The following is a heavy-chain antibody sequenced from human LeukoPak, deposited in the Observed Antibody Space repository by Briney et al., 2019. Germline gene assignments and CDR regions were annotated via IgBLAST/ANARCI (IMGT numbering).Heavy chain of an antibody. D-gene: IGHD6-6*01. CDR1: GFIFSNYW. CDR3: AKDSSSSNPYYGMDV. V-gene: IGHV3-74*01. J-gene: IGHJ6*02. Sequence: TGGSLRLSCAASGFIFSNYWMHWVRQAPGKGLVWVSRIDNDGTSTSYADAVKGRFTFSRDNAKNTLYLHMNSLRAEDTAVYYCAKDSSSSNPYYGMDVWGQGTTVTVSS. CDR2: IDNDGTST.